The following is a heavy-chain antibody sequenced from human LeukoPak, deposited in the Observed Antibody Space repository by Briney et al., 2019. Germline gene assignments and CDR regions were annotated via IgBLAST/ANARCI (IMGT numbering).Heavy chain of an antibody. CDR1: GFTFSGYA. Sequence: GGSLRLSGTASGFTFSGYAMHWVRQAPGKGLEGVAFICADGSEKYYARSLKVRFTISRDNSKNPVYLQLNSLRAEDTAVFYCAKDSVRGYSFGYSSDYWGQETLVTVSS. D-gene: IGHD5-18*01. CDR2: ICADGSEK. V-gene: IGHV3-30*02. J-gene: IGHJ4*02. CDR3: AKDSVRGYSFGYSSDY.